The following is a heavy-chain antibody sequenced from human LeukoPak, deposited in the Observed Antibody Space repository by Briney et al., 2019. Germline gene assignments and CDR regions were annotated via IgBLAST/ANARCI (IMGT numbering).Heavy chain of an antibody. D-gene: IGHD2-15*01. CDR2: MNPNSGNT. CDR1: GCTFTSYD. V-gene: IGHV1-8*01. CDR3: ARGPRYCSGGSCYSGTIRG. J-gene: IGHJ4*02. Sequence: ASVKVSCKASGCTFTSYDINWVRQATGQGLEWMGWMNPNSGNTGYAQKFQGRVTMTRNSSISTAYLELSSLRSEDTAVYYCARGPRYCSGGSCYSGTIRGWGQGTLVTVSS.